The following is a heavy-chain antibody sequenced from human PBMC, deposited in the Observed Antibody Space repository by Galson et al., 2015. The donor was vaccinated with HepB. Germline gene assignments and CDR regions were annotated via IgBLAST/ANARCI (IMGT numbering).Heavy chain of an antibody. J-gene: IGHJ5*01. CDR1: RFTFRTYA. Sequence: SLRLSCAASRFTFRTYAMTWVRQAPGKGLEWVSGITGSGGMTFYADSVKGRFTISRDNSKNTLYLQMNSLRAEDTAVYYCVKFRGSGSYKSYWFDCWGQGTLATVSS. D-gene: IGHD1-26*01. V-gene: IGHV3-23*01. CDR2: ITGSGGMT. CDR3: VKFRGSGSYKSYWFDC.